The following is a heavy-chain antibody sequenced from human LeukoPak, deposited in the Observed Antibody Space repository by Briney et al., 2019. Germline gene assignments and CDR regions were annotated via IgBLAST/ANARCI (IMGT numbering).Heavy chain of an antibody. CDR1: GYTFTDYY. V-gene: IGHV1-2*06. D-gene: IGHD2-2*01. Sequence: ASVKVSCKASGYTFTDYYMHWVRQAPGQGLEWMGRIDPKSGATNYAQKFQGRVTMTRDTSINTAYMELTSLRSDDTAVYYCARFRHIVVVPDPRDWFDPWGQGTLVTVSS. J-gene: IGHJ5*02. CDR2: IDPKSGAT. CDR3: ARFRHIVVVPDPRDWFDP.